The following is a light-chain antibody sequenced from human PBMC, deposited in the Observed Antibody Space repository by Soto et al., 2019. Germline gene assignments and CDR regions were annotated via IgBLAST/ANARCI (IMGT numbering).Light chain of an antibody. V-gene: IGKV1-39*01. Sequence: DIQITQSPSSLSASLVYIVTITFLASQSISSYLNWYQQKPGKAPKLLIYAASSLQSGVPSRFSGSGSGTDFTLTISSLQPEDFATYYCQQSYSTPRTFGQGTKVDIK. J-gene: IGKJ1*01. CDR1: QSISSY. CDR2: AAS. CDR3: QQSYSTPRT.